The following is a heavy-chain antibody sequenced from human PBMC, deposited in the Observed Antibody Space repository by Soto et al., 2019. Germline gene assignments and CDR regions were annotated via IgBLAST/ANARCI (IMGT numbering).Heavy chain of an antibody. Sequence: QVQLVQSGAEVKKPGASVKVSCKTSGYTFRSYSISWVRQAPGQGLEWMGWINVYNGNKKYAQNLQGRVTMTTYTSTSTDYMELGSRRSDDTAVYYCARDLAVGWFDPWCQGTLVTVSS. CDR1: GYTFRSYS. CDR2: INVYNGNK. D-gene: IGHD2-2*01. J-gene: IGHJ5*02. CDR3: ARDLAVGWFDP. V-gene: IGHV1-18*01.